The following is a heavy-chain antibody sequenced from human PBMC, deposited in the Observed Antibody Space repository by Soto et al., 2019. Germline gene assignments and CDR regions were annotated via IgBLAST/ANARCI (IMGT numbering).Heavy chain of an antibody. D-gene: IGHD3-3*02. V-gene: IGHV1-69*13. Sequence: QVQLEQSGAEVKKPGSSVKVSCKASGGTFSTSAISWVRQAPGQGLEWMGGIMPIFRTPDYAQKFQGRVTSTADESTSTADMELSGLRSDGTAVYYCARDKDRQQLGGNYYDRLDGWGHGTTVTVSS. CDR3: ARDKDRQQLGGNYYDRLDG. CDR2: IMPIFRTP. CDR1: GGTFSTSA. J-gene: IGHJ6*02.